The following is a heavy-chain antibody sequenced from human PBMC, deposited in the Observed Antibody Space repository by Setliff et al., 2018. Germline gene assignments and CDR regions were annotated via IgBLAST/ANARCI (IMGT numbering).Heavy chain of an antibody. CDR3: ARDGGTAMVKTYYYGLDV. V-gene: IGHV3-7*01. Sequence: GGSLRLSCTASGLSYINDWVSWVRQAPGKGLEWLASINPHGSEKYYADSVKGRFTISRDNAKNSLSLQMNNLRTEDMAVYYCARDGGTAMVKTYYYGLDVWGQGTTVTVSS. D-gene: IGHD5-18*01. J-gene: IGHJ6*02. CDR1: GLSYINDW. CDR2: INPHGSEK.